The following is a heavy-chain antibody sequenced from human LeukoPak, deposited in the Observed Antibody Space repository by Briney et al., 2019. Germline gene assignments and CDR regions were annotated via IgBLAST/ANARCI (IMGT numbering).Heavy chain of an antibody. Sequence: SETLSLTCAVSGGSISSYYWNWIRQPPGRGLEWIGYIYYSGSTNYNPSLKSRVTMSVDTSKNQFSLKLSSVTAADTAVYYCARRIAAATSGYDYWGQGTLVTVSS. D-gene: IGHD6-13*01. CDR2: IYYSGST. CDR1: GGSISSYY. J-gene: IGHJ4*02. V-gene: IGHV4-59*08. CDR3: ARRIAAATSGYDY.